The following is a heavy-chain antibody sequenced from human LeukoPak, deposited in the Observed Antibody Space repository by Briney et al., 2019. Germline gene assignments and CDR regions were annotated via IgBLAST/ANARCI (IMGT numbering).Heavy chain of an antibody. Sequence: SQTLSLTCAISGDIVSSNSAAWNWIRQSPSRGLEWLGRTYYRSKWYNDYAVSVKSRITINPDTSKNQFSLQLNSVTPEDTAVYYCAREAAYYDSSGYYYEYFQHWGQGTLVTVSS. CDR2: TYYRSKWYN. V-gene: IGHV6-1*01. CDR1: GDIVSSNSAA. J-gene: IGHJ1*01. CDR3: AREAAYYDSSGYYYEYFQH. D-gene: IGHD3-22*01.